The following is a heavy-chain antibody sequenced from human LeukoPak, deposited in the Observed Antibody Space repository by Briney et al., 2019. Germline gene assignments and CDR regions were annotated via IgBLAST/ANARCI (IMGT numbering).Heavy chain of an antibody. V-gene: IGHV4-4*07. D-gene: IGHD2-21*01. CDR3: ARVFDKDV. CDR2: IFTSGIT. CDR1: GGSISTYY. J-gene: IGHJ6*03. Sequence: PSETLSLTCTVSGGSISTYYWSWIRQPAGKELEWIGRIFTSGITHYNPSLKSRVTMSIDTSKNQFSLRLSSVTAADTAVYYCARVFDKDVWGKGTTVTVSS.